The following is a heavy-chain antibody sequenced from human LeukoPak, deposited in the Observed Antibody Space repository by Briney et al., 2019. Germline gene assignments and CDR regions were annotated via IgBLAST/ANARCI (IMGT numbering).Heavy chain of an antibody. J-gene: IGHJ4*02. CDR2: TSYSGTT. D-gene: IGHD6-13*01. Sequence: PSETLSLTCTVSGGSISTDYWSWIRQPPGKGLEWIGYTSYSGTTNYNPSLKSRVTTSVDTSKSQFSLKLSSVTAADTAVYYCAREGSAAGLPDYWGQGTLVTVSS. V-gene: IGHV4-59*01. CDR1: GGSISTDY. CDR3: AREGSAAGLPDY.